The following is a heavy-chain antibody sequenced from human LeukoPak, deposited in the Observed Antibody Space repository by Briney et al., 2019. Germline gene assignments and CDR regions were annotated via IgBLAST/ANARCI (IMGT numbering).Heavy chain of an antibody. CDR3: ARESHTAMVRTLFDP. Sequence: PSETLSLACTVSGGSINSYYWSWIRQPPGKGLEWIGYVSDTGSTNYNPSLKSRVTISVDTSKNQFYLKLTSVTAADTAVYYCARESHTAMVRTLFDPWGQGTLVTVSS. V-gene: IGHV4-59*01. J-gene: IGHJ5*02. D-gene: IGHD5-18*01. CDR1: GGSINSYY. CDR2: VSDTGST.